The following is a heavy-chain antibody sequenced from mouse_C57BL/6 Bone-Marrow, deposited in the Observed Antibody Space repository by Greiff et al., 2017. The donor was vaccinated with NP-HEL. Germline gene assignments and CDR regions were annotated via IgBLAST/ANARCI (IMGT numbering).Heavy chain of an antibody. Sequence: VQLQQSGPELVKPGASVKISCKASGYAFSSSWMNWVKQRPGKGLEWIGRIYPGDGDTNYNGKFKGKATLTADKSSSTAYMQLSSLTSEDSAVYFCARLWLDYWGQGTTLTVSS. V-gene: IGHV1-82*01. CDR3: ARLWLDY. CDR1: GYAFSSSW. J-gene: IGHJ2*01. CDR2: IYPGDGDT.